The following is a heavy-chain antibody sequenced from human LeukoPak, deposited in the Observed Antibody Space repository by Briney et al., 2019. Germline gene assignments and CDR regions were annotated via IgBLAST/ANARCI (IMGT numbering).Heavy chain of an antibody. Sequence: ASVKVSCKASGYIFSNHYIHWVRQAPGQGLEWMGVINPNGISTNYAQMLQGRVTITRDTSTNTDYMELSSLISDDTAVYYCARTSHYVDIAATIPYGIYYFDYWGQGTLVTVSS. D-gene: IGHD5-12*01. J-gene: IGHJ4*02. V-gene: IGHV1-46*04. CDR2: INPNGIST. CDR3: ARTSHYVDIAATIPYGIYYFDY. CDR1: GYIFSNHY.